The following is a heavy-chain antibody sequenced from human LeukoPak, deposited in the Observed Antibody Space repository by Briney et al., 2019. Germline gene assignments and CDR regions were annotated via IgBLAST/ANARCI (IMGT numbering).Heavy chain of an antibody. CDR3: ARDDGSSFEY. CDR1: GGSISSYY. J-gene: IGHJ4*02. V-gene: IGHV4-59*01. Sequence: PSETLSLTCTVSGGSISSYYWSWIRQPPGKGLEWIGYIYYSGSTNYNPSLKSRVTISVDTSKNQFSLKLISVTAADTAVYYCARDDGSSFEYWGQGTLVTVSS. D-gene: IGHD1-26*01. CDR2: IYYSGST.